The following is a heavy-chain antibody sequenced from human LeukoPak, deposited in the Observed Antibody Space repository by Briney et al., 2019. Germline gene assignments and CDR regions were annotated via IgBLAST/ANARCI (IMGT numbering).Heavy chain of an antibody. Sequence: GGSLRLSCAASGFTVSSSYMSWVRQAPGKGLEWVSIIYSGDSTYYADSVKGRFTISRDNSKNTLYLQMNSLRAEDTAVYYCARVFWEKDGFIGAFDIWGQGTMVTVSS. CDR1: GFTVSSSY. CDR3: ARVFWEKDGFIGAFDI. CDR2: IYSGDST. J-gene: IGHJ3*02. D-gene: IGHD3-3*01. V-gene: IGHV3-66*01.